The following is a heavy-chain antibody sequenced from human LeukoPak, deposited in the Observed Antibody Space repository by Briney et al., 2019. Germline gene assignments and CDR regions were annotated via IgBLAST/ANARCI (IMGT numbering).Heavy chain of an antibody. CDR1: GCSISSGYY. V-gene: IGHV4-38-2*01. J-gene: IGHJ4*02. Sequence: PSETLSLTCAVSGCSISSGYYWGWIRQPPGKGLEWIGSIYHSGSTYYNPSLKSRVTISVDTSKNQFSLKLSSVTAADTAGYYCARHIRGYSYGYDYWGQGTLVTVSS. D-gene: IGHD5-18*01. CDR2: IYHSGST. CDR3: ARHIRGYSYGYDY.